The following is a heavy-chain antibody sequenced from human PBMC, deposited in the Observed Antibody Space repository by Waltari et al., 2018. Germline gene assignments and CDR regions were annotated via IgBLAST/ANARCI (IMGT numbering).Heavy chain of an antibody. CDR2: IYHRGSP. J-gene: IGHJ3*02. V-gene: IGHV4-4*02. Sequence: QVQLQESGPGLVKPSGTLSLTCAVSGGSISSSNWWSWVRQPPGTGLEWIGEIYHRGSPNYNPSLKSRVTLSVDKSKNPCSLKLSSVTAADTAVYYCARTENPGYGDDFDIWGQGTMVTVSS. D-gene: IGHD5-18*01. CDR1: GGSISSSNW. CDR3: ARTENPGYGDDFDI.